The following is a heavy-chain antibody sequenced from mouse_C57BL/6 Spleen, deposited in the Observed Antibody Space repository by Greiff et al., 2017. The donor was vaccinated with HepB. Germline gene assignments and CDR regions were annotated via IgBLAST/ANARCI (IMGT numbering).Heavy chain of an antibody. CDR1: GYTFTSYG. V-gene: IGHV1-81*01. J-gene: IGHJ3*01. CDR3: ARRAEGNSFAY. Sequence: QVQLKQSGAELARPGASVKLSCKASGYTFTSYGISWVKQRTGQGLEWIGEIYPRSGNTYYNEKFKGKATLTADKSSSTAYMELRSLTSEDSAVYFCARRAEGNSFAYWGQGTLVTVSA. D-gene: IGHD2-1*01. CDR2: IYPRSGNT.